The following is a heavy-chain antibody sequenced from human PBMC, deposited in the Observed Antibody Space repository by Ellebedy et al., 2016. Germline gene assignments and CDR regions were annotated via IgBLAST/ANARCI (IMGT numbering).Heavy chain of an antibody. Sequence: ASVKVSXXASGGTFSSYDINWVRQATGQGLEWMGWIDSKSGDTAYAQKFQGRVTMTRNTSISTAYMELRGLRSEDTAVYYCAGDQAHYYYGLEVWGPGTTVTVSS. J-gene: IGHJ6*02. CDR2: IDSKSGDT. CDR1: GGTFSSYD. CDR3: AGDQAHYYYGLEV. V-gene: IGHV1-8*02. D-gene: IGHD4-17*01.